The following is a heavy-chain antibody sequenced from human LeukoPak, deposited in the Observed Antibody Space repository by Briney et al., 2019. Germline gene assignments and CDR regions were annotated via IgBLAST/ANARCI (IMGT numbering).Heavy chain of an antibody. CDR3: ARAHDYDLDY. Sequence: SETLSLTCTVSGGSISSGGYYWSWIRQPPGKGLEWIGSIYYSGSTYYNPSLKSRVTISVDTSKNQLSLKLSSVTAADTAVYYCARAHDYDLDYWGQGTLVTVSS. CDR2: IYYSGST. J-gene: IGHJ4*02. D-gene: IGHD4-17*01. V-gene: IGHV4-39*01. CDR1: GGSISSGGYY.